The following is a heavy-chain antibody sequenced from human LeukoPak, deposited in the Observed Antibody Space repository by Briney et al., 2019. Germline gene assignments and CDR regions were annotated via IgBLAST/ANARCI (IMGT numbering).Heavy chain of an antibody. J-gene: IGHJ4*02. Sequence: PGGSLRLSCAASGFTFSDYYMSWVRQAPGKGLEWVSVIYSGGSTYYADSVKGRFTISRDNSKNTLYLQMNSLRAEDTAVYYCAAMTTVTRYFDYWGQGTLVTVSS. D-gene: IGHD4-11*01. V-gene: IGHV3-66*02. CDR1: GFTFSDYY. CDR3: AAMTTVTRYFDY. CDR2: IYSGGST.